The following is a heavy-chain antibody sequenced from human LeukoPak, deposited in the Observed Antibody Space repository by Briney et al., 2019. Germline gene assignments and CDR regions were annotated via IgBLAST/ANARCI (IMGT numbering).Heavy chain of an antibody. CDR3: ARSPPGGSGSYYWSYMDV. CDR2: IYPGDSDT. D-gene: IGHD3-10*01. J-gene: IGHJ6*03. Sequence: RGESLKISCKGSGYSFTSYWIGWVRQMPGKGLEWMGIIYPGDSDTRYSPSFQGQVTISADKSISTAYLQWSSLKASDTAMYYCARSPPGGSGSYYWSYMDVWGKGTTVTVSS. CDR1: GYSFTSYW. V-gene: IGHV5-51*01.